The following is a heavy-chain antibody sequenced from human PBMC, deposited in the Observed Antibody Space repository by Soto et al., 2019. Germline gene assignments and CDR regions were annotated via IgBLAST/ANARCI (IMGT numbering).Heavy chain of an antibody. CDR2: ITASSATI. CDR1: GFTFSAYS. CDR3: ARDNGMAGSFDP. Sequence: GGSLRLSCAASGFTFSAYSMNWVRQAPGKGLEWVSYITASSATIYYADSVKGRFTISRDNAKNSLYLQMNSLRDEDTAVYYCARDNGMAGSFDPWGQGTLVTVSS. J-gene: IGHJ5*02. D-gene: IGHD2-8*01. V-gene: IGHV3-48*02.